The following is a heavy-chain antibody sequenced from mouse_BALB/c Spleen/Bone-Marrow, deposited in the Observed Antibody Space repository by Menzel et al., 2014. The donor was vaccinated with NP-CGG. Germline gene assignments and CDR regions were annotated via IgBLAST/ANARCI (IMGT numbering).Heavy chain of an antibody. CDR1: GYTLTEYT. D-gene: IGHD2-2*01. J-gene: IGHJ4*01. V-gene: IGHV1-22*01. CDR2: INPNNGGT. CDR3: ARRIPYGYAMDY. Sequence: VQLKESGPELVKPGASVKISCKTSGYTLTEYTMHWVKQSHGKSLEWIGTINPNNGGTSYNQKFKGKATLTVDKSSSTAYMELRSLTSEGSAVYYCARRIPYGYAMDYWGQGTSVTVSS.